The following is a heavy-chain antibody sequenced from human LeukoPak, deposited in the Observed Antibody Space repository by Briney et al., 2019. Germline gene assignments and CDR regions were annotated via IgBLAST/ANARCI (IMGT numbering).Heavy chain of an antibody. CDR3: ARDNTGYNYLDP. V-gene: IGHV4-31*03. D-gene: IGHD1-20*01. CDR1: GEAFCGVSYG. CDR2: IYSSGSI. Sequence: PSRTPSLTCTVSGEAFCGVSYGWASVRQFPGKGLEWIGYIYSSGSIYYNPSLKSRVTISIDTSKNHFSLNMTSVTAADTAVYYCARDNTGYNYLDPWGQGTLVTVSS. J-gene: IGHJ5*02.